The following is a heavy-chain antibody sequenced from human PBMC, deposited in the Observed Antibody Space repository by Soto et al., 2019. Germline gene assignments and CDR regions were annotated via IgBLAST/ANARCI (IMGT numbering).Heavy chain of an antibody. CDR3: ARAPFLQYFYMDV. Sequence: ASVKVSCKASGYSFTSYDINWVRQATGQGLEWMGWMNPNSGNTDYTQKFQGRVTMTRDTSISTAYMELSSLTSEDTAVYYCARAPFLQYFYMDVWGKGTTVTVSS. CDR2: MNPNSGNT. J-gene: IGHJ6*03. V-gene: IGHV1-8*01. CDR1: GYSFTSYD. D-gene: IGHD4-4*01.